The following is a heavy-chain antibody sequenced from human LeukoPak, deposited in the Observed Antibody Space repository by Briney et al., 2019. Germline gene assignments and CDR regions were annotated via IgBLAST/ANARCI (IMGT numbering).Heavy chain of an antibody. CDR3: AREGTSYGSGSYYPPSLTHYFDY. D-gene: IGHD3-10*01. CDR2: IIPIFGTA. Sequence: ASVKVSCKASGGTFSSYAISWVRQAPGQGLEWMGGIIPIFGTANYAQKFQGRVTITADESMSTAYMELSSLRSEDTAVYYCAREGTSYGSGSYYPPSLTHYFDYWGQGTLVTVSS. CDR1: GGTFSSYA. V-gene: IGHV1-69*13. J-gene: IGHJ4*02.